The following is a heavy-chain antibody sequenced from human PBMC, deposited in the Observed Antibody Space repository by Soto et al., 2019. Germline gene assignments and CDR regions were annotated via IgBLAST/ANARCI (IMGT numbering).Heavy chain of an antibody. Sequence: EVQLVESGGGLVRPGGSLRLSCAASGFTFSSYSINWVRQAPGKGLEWVSSIGRVSSHIYYADSVKGRFTVSRDNAKNSLYLQMNNLRVEDTALYYCARDVYTGYDSYYYYYMDVWGKGTTVTVSS. D-gene: IGHD5-12*01. CDR2: IGRVSSHI. CDR1: GFTFSSYS. J-gene: IGHJ6*03. V-gene: IGHV3-21*01. CDR3: ARDVYTGYDSYYYYYMDV.